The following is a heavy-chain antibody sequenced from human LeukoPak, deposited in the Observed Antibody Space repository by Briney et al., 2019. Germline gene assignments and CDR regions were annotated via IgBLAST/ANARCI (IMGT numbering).Heavy chain of an antibody. CDR1: GGSISSYY. J-gene: IGHJ6*02. V-gene: IGHV4-59*01. D-gene: IGHD3-10*01. CDR3: ARTMVRGVIIVGMDV. Sequence: SETLSLTCTVSGGSISSYYWSWIRQPPGKGLEWIGYIYYSGSTNYNPSLKSRVTISVDTSKSQFSLKLSSVTAADTAVYYCARTMVRGVIIVGMDVWGQGTTVTVSS. CDR2: IYYSGST.